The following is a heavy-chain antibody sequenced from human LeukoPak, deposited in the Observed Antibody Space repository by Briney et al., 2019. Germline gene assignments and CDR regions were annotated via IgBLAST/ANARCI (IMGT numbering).Heavy chain of an antibody. CDR2: IFYRGST. V-gene: IGHV4-59*08. CDR1: GGSISSFY. Sequence: SETLSLTCSVSGGSISSFYWGWIRQPPGKGLEWIGFIFYRGSTNYNPSLKSRVTISVDTSRNQFSLKLSSVTAADTAVYYCARHSSSSWYGYYFDYWGQGTLVTVSS. CDR3: ARHSSSSWYGYYFDY. J-gene: IGHJ4*02. D-gene: IGHD6-13*01.